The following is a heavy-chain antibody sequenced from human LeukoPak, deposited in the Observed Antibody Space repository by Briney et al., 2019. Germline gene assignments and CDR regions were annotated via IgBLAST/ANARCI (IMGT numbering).Heavy chain of an antibody. V-gene: IGHV1-24*01. D-gene: IGHD3-22*01. J-gene: IGHJ4*02. Sequence: ASVKVSCKVSGYTLTELSMHWVRQAPGKGLGWMGGFDPEDGETIYAQKFQGRVTITTDESTSTAYMELSSLRSEDTAVYYCARGGGREYYYDSSGYYPGKYSFDYWGQGTLVTVSS. CDR1: GYTLTELS. CDR3: ARGGGREYYYDSSGYYPGKYSFDY. CDR2: FDPEDGET.